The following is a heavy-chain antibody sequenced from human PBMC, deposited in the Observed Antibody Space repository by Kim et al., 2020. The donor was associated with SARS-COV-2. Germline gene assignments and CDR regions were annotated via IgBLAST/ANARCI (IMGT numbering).Heavy chain of an antibody. V-gene: IGHV3-23*01. J-gene: IGHJ3*02. Sequence: SVRGRFTISRDNSKNTLYLQMNSLRAEDTAVYYCAKALRDGYNYDAFDIWGQGTMVTVSS. D-gene: IGHD5-12*01. CDR3: AKALRDGYNYDAFDI.